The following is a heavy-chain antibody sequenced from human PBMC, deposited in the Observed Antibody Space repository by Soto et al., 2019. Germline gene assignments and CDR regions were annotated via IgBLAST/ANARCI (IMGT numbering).Heavy chain of an antibody. D-gene: IGHD5-12*01. CDR3: VRDLVTTIGDFDY. CDR2: IIPFLGTA. CDR1: GGTLNSYA. J-gene: IGHJ4*02. V-gene: IGHV1-69*13. Sequence: SSVKVSCKASGGTLNSYAISWVRQAPGQGLEWMGEIIPFLGTAKYAQKLQGRVTITADESTSTAYMELSSLRSDDTAVYYCVRDLVTTIGDFDYWGQGTLVTVSS.